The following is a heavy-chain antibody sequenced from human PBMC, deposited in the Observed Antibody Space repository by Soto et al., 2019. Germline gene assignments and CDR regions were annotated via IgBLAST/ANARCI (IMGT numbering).Heavy chain of an antibody. Sequence: ASETLSLTCSVSGGSLSSCDNYWSWIRHPPGKGLEWIGYISNSGSTDYNASLKSRVIISVDTSKNQFSLNLSSVTDADTAVYYCASYYDSRGYYYAFDIWGQGTMVTVSS. CDR1: GGSLSSCDNY. J-gene: IGHJ3*02. CDR2: ISNSGST. CDR3: ASYYDSRGYYYAFDI. V-gene: IGHV4-30-4*01. D-gene: IGHD3-22*01.